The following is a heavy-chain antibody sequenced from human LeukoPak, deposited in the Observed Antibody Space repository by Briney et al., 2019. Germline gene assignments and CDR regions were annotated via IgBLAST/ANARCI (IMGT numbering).Heavy chain of an antibody. V-gene: IGHV4-39*07. Sequence: PSETLSLTCTVSGGSISSSSYYWGWIRQPPGKGLEWIGSIYYSGSTYYNPSLKSRVTTPVDTSKNQFSLKLSSVTAADTAVYYCARDRSANYYYYYMDVWGKGTTVTVSS. CDR2: IYYSGST. CDR1: GGSISSSSYY. D-gene: IGHD6-25*01. CDR3: ARDRSANYYYYYMDV. J-gene: IGHJ6*03.